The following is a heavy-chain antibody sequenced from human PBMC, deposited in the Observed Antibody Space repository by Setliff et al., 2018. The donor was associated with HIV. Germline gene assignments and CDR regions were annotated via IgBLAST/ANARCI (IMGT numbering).Heavy chain of an antibody. V-gene: IGHV1-69*06. CDR2: INPIFGPP. CDR1: GGTFSNYG. D-gene: IGHD6-25*01. Sequence: SVKVSCKASGGTFSNYGIIWVRQAPGQGLEWMGGINPIFGPPDYAQKFQGRVTITADKSTTTASMELFNLASEDTALYYCATPAHMDTHGAGYFHYMDVWGKGTTVTVSS. CDR3: ATPAHMDTHGAGYFHYMDV. J-gene: IGHJ6*03.